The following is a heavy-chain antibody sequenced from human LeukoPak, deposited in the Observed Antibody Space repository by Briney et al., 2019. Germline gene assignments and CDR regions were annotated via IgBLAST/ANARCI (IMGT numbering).Heavy chain of an antibody. J-gene: IGHJ4*02. CDR1: GGSISSGSYY. CDR3: ARDRNYGSGYLFDY. Sequence: SETLSLTCTVSGGSISSGSYYWSWIRQPAGKGLEWIGRIYTSGSTNYNPSLKSRVTMSVDTSTNQFSLRLRSVTAADTAVYYCARDRNYGSGYLFDYWGQGTLVTVSS. CDR2: IYTSGST. V-gene: IGHV4-61*02. D-gene: IGHD3-10*01.